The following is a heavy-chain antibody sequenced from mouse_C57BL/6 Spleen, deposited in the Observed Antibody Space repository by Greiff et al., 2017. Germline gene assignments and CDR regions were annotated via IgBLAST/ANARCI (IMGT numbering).Heavy chain of an antibody. CDR3: TTGYYGSSSFDY. CDR2: IDPEDGDS. J-gene: IGHJ2*01. D-gene: IGHD1-1*01. V-gene: IGHV14-1*01. CDR1: GFNIKDYY. Sequence: EVQLQQSGAELVRPGASVKLSCTASGFNIKDYYMHWVKQRPEQGLEWIGRIDPEDGDSESAPKFQGKATMTADTSSNTAYLQLSSLTSEDTAVYYCTTGYYGSSSFDYWGQGTTLTVSS.